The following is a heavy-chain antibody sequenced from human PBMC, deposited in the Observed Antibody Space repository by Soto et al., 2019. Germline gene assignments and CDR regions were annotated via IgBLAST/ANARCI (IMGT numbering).Heavy chain of an antibody. V-gene: IGHV4-31*03. CDR1: GGSISSGGYY. J-gene: IGHJ4*02. Sequence: QVQLQESGPGLVKPSQTLSLTCTVSGGSISSGGYYWSWIRQHPGKGLEWIGYIYYSGSTYYNPAHKSRVTLAVDTSKNQFSLKLSSVTAADTAVYYCARDPMGSGSYQVWGQGTLVTVSS. CDR2: IYYSGST. CDR3: ARDPMGSGSYQV. D-gene: IGHD3-10*01.